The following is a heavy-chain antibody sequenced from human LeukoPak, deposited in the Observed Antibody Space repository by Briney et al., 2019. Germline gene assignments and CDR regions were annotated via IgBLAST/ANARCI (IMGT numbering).Heavy chain of an antibody. D-gene: IGHD2-8*02. CDR1: GFTFSTYA. CDR3: AEDPSTSWYWYFQH. V-gene: IGHV3-23*01. CDR2: ISESGGTT. Sequence: GGSLRLSCAASGFTFSTYAMSWVRQAPGKGLEWVSGISESGGTTYYADSVKGRFTISRDNFKSTLYLQMNSLRAEDTAVYYCAEDPSTSWYWYFQHWGQGTLVTVSS. J-gene: IGHJ1*01.